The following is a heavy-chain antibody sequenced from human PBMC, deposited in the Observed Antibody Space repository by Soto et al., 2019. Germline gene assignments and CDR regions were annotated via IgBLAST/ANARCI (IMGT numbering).Heavy chain of an antibody. D-gene: IGHD4-17*01. CDR2: IYHSGST. Sequence: SQTLSLTCAVSGGSISGGGYSWSWIRQPPGKSLEWIGYIYHSGSTYYNPSLKNRVTISVDRSKNQFSLKLSSVTAADTALYYSARDSTTVTTLDFSGQGTLVSVPS. CDR1: GGSISGGGYS. V-gene: IGHV4-30-2*01. CDR3: ARDSTTVTTLDF. J-gene: IGHJ4*02.